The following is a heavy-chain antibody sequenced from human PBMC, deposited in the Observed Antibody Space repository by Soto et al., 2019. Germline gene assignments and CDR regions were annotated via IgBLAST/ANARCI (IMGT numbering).Heavy chain of an antibody. D-gene: IGHD3-3*01. CDR3: ARTLPNRQLLES. CDR1: GGFI. J-gene: IGHJ5*02. Sequence: SETVSLTCTVSGGFIWGWIRQSPDKGLEWIGYIYNSGRYNYNPSLESRLTISIDTSKNQFSLRLASVTAAYTAVYYCARTLPNRQLLESWRQGTLVSVSS. CDR2: IYNSGRY. V-gene: IGHV4-59*01.